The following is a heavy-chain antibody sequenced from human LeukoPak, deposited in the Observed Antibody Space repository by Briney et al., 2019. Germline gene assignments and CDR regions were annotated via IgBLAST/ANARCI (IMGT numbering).Heavy chain of an antibody. V-gene: IGHV4-4*02. CDR3: ARERKEYSYGYDYFDY. J-gene: IGHJ4*02. D-gene: IGHD5-18*01. Sequence: SETLSLTCAVSGGSISSSNWWSWVRQPPGKGLEWIGQIYHSGSTNYNPSLKSRVTISVDKSKNQFSLKLSSVTAADTAVYYCARERKEYSYGYDYFDYWGQGTLVTVSS. CDR2: IYHSGST. CDR1: GGSISSSNW.